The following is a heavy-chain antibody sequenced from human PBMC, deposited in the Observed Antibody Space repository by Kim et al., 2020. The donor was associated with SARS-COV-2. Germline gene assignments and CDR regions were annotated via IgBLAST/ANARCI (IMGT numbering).Heavy chain of an antibody. J-gene: IGHJ5*02. V-gene: IGHV4-4*07. Sequence: SETLSLTCTVSGGSISSYYWSWIRQPAWKGLEWIGRISTSGSTNYNPSLTSRVTLSVDTSKNQFSLKLSYVTAADTAVYYCARVQYSSSWYRRGNWFDPWGEGTLVTVSS. CDR2: ISTSGST. CDR3: ARVQYSSSWYRRGNWFDP. CDR1: GGSISSYY. D-gene: IGHD6-13*01.